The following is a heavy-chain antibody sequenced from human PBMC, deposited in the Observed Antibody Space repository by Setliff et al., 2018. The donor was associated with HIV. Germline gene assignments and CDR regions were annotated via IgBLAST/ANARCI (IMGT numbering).Heavy chain of an antibody. CDR1: GYTFSTYD. J-gene: IGHJ6*02. D-gene: IGHD5-18*01. CDR2: MSPKNNGS. CDR3: ARGRYNSRIDV. V-gene: IGHV1-8*01. Sequence: GASVKVSCKASGYTFSTYDLNWVRQAAGQGLEWMGWMSPKNNGSGFAQKFQARLTITWNTSTNTAYMELRSLTSDDTAVYYCARGRYNSRIDVWGQGTTVTVSS.